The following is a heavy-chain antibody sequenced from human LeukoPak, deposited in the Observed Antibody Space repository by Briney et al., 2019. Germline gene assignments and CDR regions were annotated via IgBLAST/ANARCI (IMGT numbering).Heavy chain of an antibody. CDR1: GFTVSSNE. D-gene: IGHD3-10*01. J-gene: IGHJ3*02. CDR3: GVIGGRAFDI. CDR2: ISGGST. Sequence: PGGSLRLSCAASGFTVSSNEMSWVRQAPGKGLEWVSSISGGSTYYADSRKGRFTISRDNSKNTLHLQMNSLRAEDTITMVRGVIGGRAFDIWGQGTMVTVSS. V-gene: IGHV3-38-3*01.